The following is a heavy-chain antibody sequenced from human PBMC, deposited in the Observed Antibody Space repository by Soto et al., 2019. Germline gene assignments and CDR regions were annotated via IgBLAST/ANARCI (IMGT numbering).Heavy chain of an antibody. J-gene: IGHJ4*02. V-gene: IGHV3-23*01. CDR2: ISGSGGST. CDR3: AKASHTSYYDFWSGYSDY. CDR1: GFTFSSYA. D-gene: IGHD3-3*01. Sequence: SLRLSCAASGFTFSSYAMSWVRQAPGKGLEWVSAISGSGGSTYYADSVKGRFTISRDNSKNTLYLQMNSLRAEDTAVYYCAKASHTSYYDFWSGYSDYWGQGTLVTVSS.